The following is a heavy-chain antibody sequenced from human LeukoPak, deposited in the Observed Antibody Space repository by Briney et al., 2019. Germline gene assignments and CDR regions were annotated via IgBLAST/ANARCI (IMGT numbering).Heavy chain of an antibody. CDR1: AGSISSYY. CDR2: IQYSGST. Sequence: SETLSLTCSVSAGSISSYYWSWIRQSPGKGLEWIGFIQYSGSTNYNPSLKSRATISIGPSKNQFSLRLTSVTAADTAIYYCARADLHGGNPFDAFDIWGQGTMNTVSS. V-gene: IGHV4-59*08. CDR3: ARADLHGGNPFDAFDI. J-gene: IGHJ3*02. D-gene: IGHD2-15*01.